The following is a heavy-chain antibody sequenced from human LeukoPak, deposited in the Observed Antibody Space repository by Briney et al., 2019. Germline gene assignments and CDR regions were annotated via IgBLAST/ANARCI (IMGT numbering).Heavy chain of an antibody. D-gene: IGHD5-18*01. J-gene: IGHJ4*02. CDR1: GFTFSSYG. CDR2: ISNDGSKK. V-gene: IGHV3-30*18. Sequence: AGGSLRLSCAASGFTFSSYGMHWVRQAPGKGLDWVAVISNDGSKKYYADSVKGRFTISRDNSKNTLSLQVSSLRTEVTAVYYCAKDRYSYAFEYSDSWGQGTLVTVSS. CDR3: AKDRYSYAFEYSDS.